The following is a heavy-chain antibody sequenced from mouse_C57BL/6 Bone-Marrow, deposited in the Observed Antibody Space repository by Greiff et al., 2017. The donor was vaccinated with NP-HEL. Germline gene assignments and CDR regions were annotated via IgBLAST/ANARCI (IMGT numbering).Heavy chain of an antibody. CDR3: ARGGSTMVPFDY. CDR1: GYSFTGYF. V-gene: IGHV1-20*01. Sequence: EVQLQQSGPELVKPGDSVQISCKASGYSFTGYFMNWVMPSHGKSLEWLGRINPYNGDTFYNQKFKGKATLTVDKSSSTAHMELRSLTSEDSAVYYCARGGSTMVPFDYWGQGTTLTVSS. J-gene: IGHJ2*01. D-gene: IGHD1-1*02. CDR2: INPYNGDT.